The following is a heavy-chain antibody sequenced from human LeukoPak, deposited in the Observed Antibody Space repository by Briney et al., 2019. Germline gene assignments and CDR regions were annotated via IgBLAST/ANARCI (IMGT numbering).Heavy chain of an antibody. CDR2: INDDGRAT. V-gene: IGHV3-74*01. CDR3: AREILAPGKTHDY. CDR1: GFTFSNYW. Sequence: GGSLRLSCAASGFTFSNYWMHWVRQVPGKGLVWVSRINDDGRATFYADSVKGRFTISRDNAENTLFLQINSLRAEDTAVYYCAREILAPGKTHDYWGQGTLVTVSS. J-gene: IGHJ4*02.